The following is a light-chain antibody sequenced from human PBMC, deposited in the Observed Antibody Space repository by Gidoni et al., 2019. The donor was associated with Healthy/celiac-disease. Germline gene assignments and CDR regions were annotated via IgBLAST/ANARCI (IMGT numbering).Light chain of an antibody. J-gene: IGKJ4*01. CDR2: AAS. CDR3: QQSYSTLT. Sequence: DIQMTQSPSSLSASVGDRVTITCRASQSISSYLNWYQQKPGKAPKLLIYAASSLQSVVPSRFSSRGSGTDFTLTISSLQPEDFANYYWQQSYSTLTFGGGTKVEIK. V-gene: IGKV1-39*01. CDR1: QSISSY.